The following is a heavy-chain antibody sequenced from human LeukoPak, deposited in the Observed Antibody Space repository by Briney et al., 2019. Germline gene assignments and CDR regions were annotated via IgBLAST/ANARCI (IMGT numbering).Heavy chain of an antibody. CDR3: ARAYRSSWYANWFDP. J-gene: IGHJ5*02. D-gene: IGHD6-13*01. CDR2: IYYSGST. Sequence: LETLSLTCTVSGGSISSYYWSWIRQPPGKGLEWIGYIYYSGSTNYNPSLKSRVTISVDTSKNQFSLKLSSVTAADTAVYFCARAYRSSWYANWFDPWGQGTLVTVSS. V-gene: IGHV4-59*08. CDR1: GGSISSYY.